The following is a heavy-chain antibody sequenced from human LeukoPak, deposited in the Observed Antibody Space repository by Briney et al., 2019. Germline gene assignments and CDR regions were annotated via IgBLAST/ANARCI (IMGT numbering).Heavy chain of an antibody. V-gene: IGHV4-34*01. Sequence: SETLSFTCAVWGGSFSGYYWSWLRQPPGEGLEWSGEINHSGSTNYNPSLKSRVTISVDKSKNQFSLKLGSFTAAGTAGYYGWRGQNWFDPWGEGTLVAVSS. CDR1: GGSFSGYY. CDR3: WRGQNWFDP. J-gene: IGHJ5*02. CDR2: INHSGST.